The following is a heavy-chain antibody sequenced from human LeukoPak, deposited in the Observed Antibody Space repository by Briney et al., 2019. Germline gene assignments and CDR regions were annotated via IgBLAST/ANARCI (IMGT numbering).Heavy chain of an antibody. CDR1: GFTFSSYG. CDR3: ARGSCTSTSCPLFDY. V-gene: IGHV3-33*01. J-gene: IGHJ4*02. CDR2: IWYDGSNK. Sequence: PGGSLRLSCAASGFTFSSYGIHWVRQAPGKGLEWVALIWYDGSNKYYADSVKGRFTISRDNAKNSLFLQMNGLRAEDTAVYYCARGSCTSTSCPLFDYWGQGTLVTVSS. D-gene: IGHD2-2*01.